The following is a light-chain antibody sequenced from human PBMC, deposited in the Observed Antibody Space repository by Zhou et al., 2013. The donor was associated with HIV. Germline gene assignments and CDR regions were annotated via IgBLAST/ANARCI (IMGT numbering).Light chain of an antibody. CDR1: QSISTW. J-gene: IGKJ1*01. V-gene: IGKV1-5*03. CDR2: KAS. CDR3: QQYSAYPRT. Sequence: DIQMTQSPSTLSASVGDRVTITCRASQSISTWLAWYQQKPGKAPKVLIYKASSLESGVPSRFSGSGSGTEFTLTISSLQPDDVATYYCQQYSAYPRTFGQGTRVEI.